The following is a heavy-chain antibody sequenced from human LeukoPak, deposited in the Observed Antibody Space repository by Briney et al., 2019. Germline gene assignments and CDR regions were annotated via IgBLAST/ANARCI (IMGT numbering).Heavy chain of an antibody. CDR3: ARVALPGDTSGQFHFDY. CDR2: INHSGST. V-gene: IGHV4-34*01. J-gene: IGHJ4*02. Sequence: SETLSLTCAVYGGSFSGYYWSWIRQPPGKGLEWIGEINHSGSTNYNPSLKSRVTISVDTSKNQFSLKLSSVTAADTAVYYCARVALPGDTSGQFHFDYWGQGTLVTVSS. CDR1: GGSFSGYY. D-gene: IGHD3-22*01.